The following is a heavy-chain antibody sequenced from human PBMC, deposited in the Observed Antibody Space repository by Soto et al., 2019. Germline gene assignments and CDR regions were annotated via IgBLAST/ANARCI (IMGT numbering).Heavy chain of an antibody. Sequence: QVQLQESGPGLVKPSETLSLTCTVSGGSISNGYYYWSWVRQNPGKGLEWIAHIYHSGRTYYNPSRKGRVSRSIDKSTHQFSVPLSSVPAADPAVYYCARWVEVSLDYFDSWGQGNPVTVSS. CDR3: ARWVEVSLDYFDS. D-gene: IGHD2-15*01. CDR1: GGSISNGYYY. CDR2: IYHSGRT. J-gene: IGHJ4*02. V-gene: IGHV4-31*03.